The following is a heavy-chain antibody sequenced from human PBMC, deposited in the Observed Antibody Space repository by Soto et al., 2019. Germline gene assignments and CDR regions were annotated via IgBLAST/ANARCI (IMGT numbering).Heavy chain of an antibody. CDR1: GFTFSSYA. CDR2: ISGSVGTT. CDR3: AKTANGWFSAFDI. D-gene: IGHD6-19*01. J-gene: IGHJ3*02. Sequence: EVQLLESGGGLVQPGGSLRLSCAASGFTFSSYAMSWVRQAPGKGLEWVSAISGSVGTTYYADSVKGRFTFSRDNSKNTLYLQMNSLRAEDTAVYYCAKTANGWFSAFDIWGQGKMVTVSS. V-gene: IGHV3-23*01.